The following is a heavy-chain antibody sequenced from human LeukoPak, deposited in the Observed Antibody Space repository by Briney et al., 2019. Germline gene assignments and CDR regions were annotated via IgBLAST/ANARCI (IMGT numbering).Heavy chain of an antibody. CDR3: ARGTSYDMFDP. V-gene: IGHV4-59*01. CDR1: GGSISSFY. Sequence: SETLSLTCTVSGGSISSFYGSWIRQPPGKGLEWIGYIYYSGSTNYNPSLKSRVTISVDTSKNQFSLKLSSVTAADTAVYYCARGTSYDMFDPWGQGTLVTVSS. J-gene: IGHJ5*02. CDR2: IYYSGST. D-gene: IGHD3-9*01.